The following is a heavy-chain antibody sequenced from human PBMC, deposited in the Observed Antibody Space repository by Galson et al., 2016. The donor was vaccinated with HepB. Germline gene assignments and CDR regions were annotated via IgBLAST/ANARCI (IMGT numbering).Heavy chain of an antibody. J-gene: IGHJ3*02. CDR1: GLIFRSYA. V-gene: IGHV3-23*01. CDR2: ITGSGGGT. CDR3: AKDREAGWVVEFPFDM. D-gene: IGHD1-26*01. Sequence: SLRLSCATSGLIFRSYAMSWVRQAPGKGLEWVSSITGSGGGTYYADPVKGRFTISRDNSNSTLYLQMNSLRAEDTAIYYCAKDREAGWVVEFPFDMWGQGTMVTVSS.